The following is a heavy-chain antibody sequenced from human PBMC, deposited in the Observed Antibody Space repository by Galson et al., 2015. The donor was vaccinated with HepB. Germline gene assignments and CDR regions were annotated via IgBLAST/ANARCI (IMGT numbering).Heavy chain of an antibody. CDR1: GYTFKYYG. D-gene: IGHD3-10*01. V-gene: IGHV1-46*02. CDR2: INPSGGST. CDR3: ARGASITMVRGVIITGRDLDY. Sequence: SVKVSCKASGYTFKYYGIIWVRQAPGQGLEWMGIINPSGGSTSYAQKFQGRVTMTRDTSTSTVYMELSSLRSEDTAVYYCARGASITMVRGVIITGRDLDYWGQGTLVTVSS. J-gene: IGHJ4*02.